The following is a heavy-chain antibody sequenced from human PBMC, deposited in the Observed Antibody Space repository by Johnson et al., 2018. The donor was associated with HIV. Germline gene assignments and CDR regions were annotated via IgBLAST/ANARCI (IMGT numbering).Heavy chain of an antibody. CDR3: ARDRVLFGELYAFDI. CDR1: GFTFSSYA. J-gene: IGHJ3*02. Sequence: QVQLVESGGGVVQPGRSLRLSCAASGFTFSSYAMHWVRQAPGKGLEWVAVISYDGSNKYYADSVKGRFTISRDNSKNTLYLQMNSLRAEDTAVYYCARDRVLFGELYAFDIWGQGTMVTVSS. V-gene: IGHV3-30-3*01. CDR2: ISYDGSNK. D-gene: IGHD3-10*01.